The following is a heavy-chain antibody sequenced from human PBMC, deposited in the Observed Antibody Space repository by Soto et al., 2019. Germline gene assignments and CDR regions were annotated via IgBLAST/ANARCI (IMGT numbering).Heavy chain of an antibody. CDR2: LNYDGSGT. CDR3: ARGGGHNDEY. CDR1: GFTFGAYC. J-gene: IGHJ4*02. D-gene: IGHD3-16*01. Sequence: EVQLAESGGTLVQPGGSLRLSCAVSGFTFGAYCMSWVRQSPGKGLEWVTILNYDGSGTYYVASVRGRFSISRDNIKNLLYLQMNSLSVEHTAVYFCARGGGHNDEYWGQGALVTVS. V-gene: IGHV3-7*03.